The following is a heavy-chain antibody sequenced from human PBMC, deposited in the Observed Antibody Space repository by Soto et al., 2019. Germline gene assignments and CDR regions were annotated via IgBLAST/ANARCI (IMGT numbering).Heavy chain of an antibody. CDR3: ARGIWAAAGTNAFDI. D-gene: IGHD6-13*01. J-gene: IGHJ3*02. Sequence: MHWVRQAPGQRLEWMGWINAGNGNTKYSQKFQGRVTITRDTAASTAYMELSSLRSEDTAVYYCARGIWAAAGTNAFDIWGQGTMVTVSS. CDR2: INAGNGNT. V-gene: IGHV1-3*01.